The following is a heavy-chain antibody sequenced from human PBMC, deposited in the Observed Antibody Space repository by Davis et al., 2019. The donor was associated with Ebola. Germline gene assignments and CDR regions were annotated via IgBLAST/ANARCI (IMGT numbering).Heavy chain of an antibody. D-gene: IGHD2-2*02. CDR2: LSSDGSST. J-gene: IGHJ3*02. CDR1: GFPFTTYW. CDR3: ARIPRVGDKDGYI. V-gene: IGHV3-74*01. Sequence: GESLKNSCAASGFPFTTYWMHWVRQAPGQGLMWVAHLSSDGSSTNYADSVRGRFTLSRDNAKSTLYLVMDSLRAEDTAVYYCARIPRVGDKDGYIWGQGTTVTVSS.